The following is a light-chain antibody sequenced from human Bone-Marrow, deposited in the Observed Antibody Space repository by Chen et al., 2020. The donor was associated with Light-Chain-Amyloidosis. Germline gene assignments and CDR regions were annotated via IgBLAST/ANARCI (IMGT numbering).Light chain of an antibody. CDR1: SGFNVGIYR. Sequence: QAVLTQPSSLSASPGASASLTCTLRSGFNVGIYRIYWYQQKPGSPPQYLLMYKSDSDNQQGSGVPSRFSGSKDASANSGILLISGLQSEDEAHYYCAPWDDRLNGWVFGGGTRLTVL. J-gene: IGLJ3*02. V-gene: IGLV5-45*03. CDR3: APWDDRLNGWV. CDR2: YKSDSDN.